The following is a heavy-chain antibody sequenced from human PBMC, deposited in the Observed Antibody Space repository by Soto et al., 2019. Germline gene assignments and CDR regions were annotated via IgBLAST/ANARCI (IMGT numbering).Heavy chain of an antibody. CDR1: GCTFSSYA. J-gene: IGHJ6*01. D-gene: IGHD5-18*01. CDR2: IIPIFGTA. Sequence: GASVKVSCKASGCTFSSYAISWVRQAPGQGLEWMGGIIPIFGTANYAQKVQGRVTITADESTSTAYMELSSLRSEDTAVYYCARDPGIQLRPPKYHYGMDGLGQATTVIVS. V-gene: IGHV1-69*13. CDR3: ARDPGIQLRPPKYHYGMDG.